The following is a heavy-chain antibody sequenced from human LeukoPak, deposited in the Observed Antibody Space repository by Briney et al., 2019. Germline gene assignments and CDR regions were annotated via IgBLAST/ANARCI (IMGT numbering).Heavy chain of an antibody. CDR3: ARDYSFSSGWSVGFDY. CDR1: GFTFSSYA. J-gene: IGHJ4*02. V-gene: IGHV3-30*04. CDR2: ISYDGSNK. Sequence: GRSLRLSCAASGFTFSSYAMHWVRQAPGKGLEWVAVISYDGSNKYYADSVKGRFTISRDNAKNSLYLQMNSLRAEDTAVYYCARDYSFSSGWSVGFDYWGQGTLVTVSS. D-gene: IGHD6-19*01.